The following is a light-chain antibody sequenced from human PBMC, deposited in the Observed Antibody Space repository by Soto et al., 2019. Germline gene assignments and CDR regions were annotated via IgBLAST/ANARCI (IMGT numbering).Light chain of an antibody. CDR1: SSDVGGYNY. J-gene: IGLJ3*02. CDR3: TSYAGDTSLGV. CDR2: EVS. Sequence: QSALTQPPSASGSPGQSVTISCTGTSSDVGGYNYVSWYQQHPGKAPKLMIYEVSKRPSGVPDRFSGSKSGNTASLTVSGLQAEDAADYYCTSYAGDTSLGVLGGGTKVTVL. V-gene: IGLV2-8*01.